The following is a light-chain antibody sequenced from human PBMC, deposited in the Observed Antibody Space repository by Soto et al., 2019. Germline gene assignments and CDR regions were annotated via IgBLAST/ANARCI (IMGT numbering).Light chain of an antibody. CDR1: QNINSN. CDR2: AAS. Sequence: EIVMTQSPATLSLSPGERATLSCRASQNINSNLAWYQQRPGQAPRLLIYAASTRATGIPAKFSGSGSGTEFSLTIRSLQSEDFAVYYCQQYHNWPPYTFGQGTKLEI. J-gene: IGKJ2*01. V-gene: IGKV3-15*01. CDR3: QQYHNWPPYT.